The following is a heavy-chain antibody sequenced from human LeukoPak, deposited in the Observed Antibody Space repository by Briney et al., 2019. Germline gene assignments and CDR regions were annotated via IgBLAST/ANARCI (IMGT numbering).Heavy chain of an antibody. Sequence: SETLSLTCAVYGGSFSGYYWSWIRQPPGKGLEWIGEINHSGSTNYNPSLKSRVTISVDTSKNQFSLKLSSVTAADTAVYYCARSSSGSSWYDYYYYMDVWGQGTLVTVSS. CDR1: GGSFSGYY. CDR3: ARSSSGSSWYDYYYYMDV. D-gene: IGHD6-13*01. V-gene: IGHV4-34*01. CDR2: INHSGST. J-gene: IGHJ6*03.